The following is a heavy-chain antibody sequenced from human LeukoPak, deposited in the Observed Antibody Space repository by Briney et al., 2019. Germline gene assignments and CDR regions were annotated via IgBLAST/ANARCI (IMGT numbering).Heavy chain of an antibody. V-gene: IGHV1-18*01. Sequence: GASVKVSCKASGYTFTSYGIGWVRQAPGQGLEWMGWISAYNGNTNYAQKLQGRVTMTTDTSTSTAYMELRSLRSDDTAVYYCASTSGSYSLKNAFDIWGQGTMVTVSS. CDR2: ISAYNGNT. CDR3: ASTSGSYSLKNAFDI. D-gene: IGHD1-26*01. CDR1: GYTFTSYG. J-gene: IGHJ3*02.